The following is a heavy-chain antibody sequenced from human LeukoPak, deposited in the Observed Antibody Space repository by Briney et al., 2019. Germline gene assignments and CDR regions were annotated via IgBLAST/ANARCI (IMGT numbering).Heavy chain of an antibody. D-gene: IGHD2-2*01. V-gene: IGHV4-39*01. CDR3: ARRGYCSSTSCYEYWIDP. Sequence: PSETLSLTCTVSGGSISSSSYYWGWIRQPPGKGLEWIGIIYYSGSTYYNPSLKSRLTISVDTSKNQFSLKLSSVTATDTAVYYCARRGYCSSTSCYEYWIDPWGQGTLVTVSS. CDR1: GGSISSSSYY. CDR2: IYYSGST. J-gene: IGHJ5*02.